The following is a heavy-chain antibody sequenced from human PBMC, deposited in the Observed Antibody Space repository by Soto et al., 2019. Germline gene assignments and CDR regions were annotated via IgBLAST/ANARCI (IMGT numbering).Heavy chain of an antibody. Sequence: GGSLRLSCAASGFRFDEYNMHWVRQAPGKGLEWLSLITWNGANTYYADSVKGRFTISRDGTTKSVSLQMTGLKREDTGLYYCARETLSYGSALDVWGQGTTVTV. CDR2: ITWNGANT. J-gene: IGHJ6*02. D-gene: IGHD3-16*01. V-gene: IGHV3-43*01. CDR1: GFRFDEYN. CDR3: ARETLSYGSALDV.